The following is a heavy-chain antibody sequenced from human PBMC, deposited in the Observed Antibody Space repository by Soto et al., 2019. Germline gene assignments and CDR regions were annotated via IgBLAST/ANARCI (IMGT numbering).Heavy chain of an antibody. Sequence: ASVKVSCKASGYTFTSYCISWVRQAPGQGLEWMGWISAYNGNTNYAQKLQGRVTMTTDTSTSTAYMELRSLRSDDTAVYYCARDKYCGGDCSPLYNWFDPWGQGTLVTVSS. J-gene: IGHJ5*02. D-gene: IGHD2-21*02. V-gene: IGHV1-18*01. CDR1: GYTFTSYC. CDR3: ARDKYCGGDCSPLYNWFDP. CDR2: ISAYNGNT.